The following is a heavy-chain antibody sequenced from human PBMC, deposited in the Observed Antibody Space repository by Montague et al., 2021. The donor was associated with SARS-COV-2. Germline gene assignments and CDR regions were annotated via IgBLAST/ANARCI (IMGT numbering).Heavy chain of an antibody. CDR1: GGSFSGYY. CDR3: ARGRYSSSWYGAKYYFDY. D-gene: IGHD6-13*01. Sequence: SETLSLTSAVYGGSFSGYYWSWIRQPPGKGLEWIGEINHSGSTNYNPSLKSRVTISVDTSKNQSSLKLSSVTAADTAVYYCARGRYSSSWYGAKYYFDYWGQGTLVTVSS. V-gene: IGHV4-34*01. J-gene: IGHJ4*02. CDR2: INHSGST.